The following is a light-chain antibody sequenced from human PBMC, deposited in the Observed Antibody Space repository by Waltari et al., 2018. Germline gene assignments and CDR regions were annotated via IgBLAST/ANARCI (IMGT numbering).Light chain of an antibody. Sequence: QSALTQPPSASGSPDPSVTISCTGTGSDGGALNLFSRYQQRPGKAPNLLMFELNKRASGVSSRFSGSKSANAASLPISGLQDEDEVDYYCGSYTVTNNLYVFGTGTKVTVL. CDR2: ELN. V-gene: IGLV2-8*01. CDR1: GSDGGALNL. J-gene: IGLJ1*01. CDR3: GSYTVTNNLYV.